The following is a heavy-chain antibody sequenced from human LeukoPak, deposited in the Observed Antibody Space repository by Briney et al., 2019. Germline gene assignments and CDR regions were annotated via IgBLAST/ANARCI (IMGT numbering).Heavy chain of an antibody. Sequence: ASVKVSCKASGYTFTGYYMHWVRQAPGQGLEWMGWINPNSGGTNYAQKFQGRVTMTRDTSISTAYMELSRLRSDDTAVYYCARGGQPYYYDSSGYYNYFDYWGQGTLVTVSS. CDR1: GYTFTGYY. V-gene: IGHV1-2*02. CDR3: ARGGQPYYYDSSGYYNYFDY. D-gene: IGHD3-22*01. J-gene: IGHJ4*02. CDR2: INPNSGGT.